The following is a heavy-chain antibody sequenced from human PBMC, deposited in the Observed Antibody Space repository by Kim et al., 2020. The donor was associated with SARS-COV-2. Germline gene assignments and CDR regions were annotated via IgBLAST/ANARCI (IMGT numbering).Heavy chain of an antibody. J-gene: IGHJ3*02. CDR3: ARDPYSSGWYDHHDAFDI. CDR2: IWYDGSNK. CDR1: GFTFSSYG. V-gene: IGHV3-33*01. Sequence: GGSLRLSCAASGFTFSSYGMHWVRQAPGKGLEWVAVIWYDGSNKYYADSVKGRFTISRDNSKNTLYLQMNSPRAEDTAVYYCARDPYSSGWYDHHDAFDIWGQGTMVTVSS. D-gene: IGHD6-19*01.